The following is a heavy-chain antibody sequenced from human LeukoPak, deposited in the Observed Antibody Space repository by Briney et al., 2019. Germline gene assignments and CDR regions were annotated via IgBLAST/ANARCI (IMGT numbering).Heavy chain of an antibody. D-gene: IGHD3-10*01. CDR3: ARAPLGTARGVASYYYYYYMDV. J-gene: IGHJ6*03. Sequence: GASVKVSCKASGYTFTSYYMHWVRQAPGHGLEWMGIINPSGGSTSYAQKFQGRVTMTRDMSTSTVYMELSSLRSEDTAVYYCARAPLGTARGVASYYYYYYMDVWGKGTTVTVSS. V-gene: IGHV1-46*01. CDR2: INPSGGST. CDR1: GYTFTSYY.